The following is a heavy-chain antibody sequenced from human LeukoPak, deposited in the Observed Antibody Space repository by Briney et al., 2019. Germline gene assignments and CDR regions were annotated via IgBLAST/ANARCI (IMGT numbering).Heavy chain of an antibody. CDR1: GDSVNTRGYS. J-gene: IGHJ5*02. D-gene: IGHD2-21*02. V-gene: IGHV4-39*01. CDR3: ARWVVSTTLVTWFDT. Sequence: PSETLSLTCTVSGDSVNTRGYSWGWIRQPPGKGLEWLGNVDYSGSTYYIPSLKCRVSISVETSNNQFSLNLTSVTAADTAVFYCARWVVSTTLVTWFDTWGQGTLVTLSS. CDR2: VDYSGST.